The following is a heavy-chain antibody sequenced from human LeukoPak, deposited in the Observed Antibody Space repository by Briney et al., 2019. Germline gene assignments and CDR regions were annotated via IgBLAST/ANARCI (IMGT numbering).Heavy chain of an antibody. J-gene: IGHJ4*02. CDR3: ARGVLGASVTTVTSWNY. CDR2: INHSGST. Sequence: SETLSLNCAVYGGSFSAYYWSWIRQPAGKGLEWIGEINHSGSTNYNPSLKSRVTISVDTSKNQFSLRLSSVTAADTAVYYCARGVLGASVTTVTSWNYWGQGTLVTVSS. V-gene: IGHV4-34*01. D-gene: IGHD4-17*01. CDR1: GGSFSAYY.